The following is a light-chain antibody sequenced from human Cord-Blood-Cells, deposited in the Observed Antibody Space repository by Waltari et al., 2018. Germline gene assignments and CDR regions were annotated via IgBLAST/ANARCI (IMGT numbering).Light chain of an antibody. CDR1: SSDVGGYNY. CDR2: EVS. CDR3: SSYTSSSTPVV. Sequence: QSALTQPASVSGSPGQSITISCTGTSSDVGGYNYVSWYQQHPGKAPNLMIYEVSNRPAWVSNRFSGSKSGNTASLTISGLPAEDEADYYCSSYTSSSTPVVFGGGTKLTVL. J-gene: IGLJ2*01. V-gene: IGLV2-14*01.